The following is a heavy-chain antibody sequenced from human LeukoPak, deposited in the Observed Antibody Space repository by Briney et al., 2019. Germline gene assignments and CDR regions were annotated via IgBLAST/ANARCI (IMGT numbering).Heavy chain of an antibody. CDR2: MNPNSGNT. J-gene: IGHJ3*02. CDR1: GYTFTSYD. D-gene: IGHD6-19*01. Sequence: ASVKVSCKASGYTFTSYDINWVRQATGQGLEWMGWMNPNSGNTGYAQKFQGRVTMTRNTSISTAYMELSSLRSEDTAVYYCARTKKQWLVRAHAFDIWGQGTMVTVPS. CDR3: ARTKKQWLVRAHAFDI. V-gene: IGHV1-8*01.